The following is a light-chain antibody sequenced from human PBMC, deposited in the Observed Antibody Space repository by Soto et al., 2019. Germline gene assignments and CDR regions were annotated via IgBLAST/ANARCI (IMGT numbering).Light chain of an antibody. CDR2: AAF. CDR3: QTYNSSPYT. CDR1: QGISNC. Sequence: DIQMTQSPSSLSASVGDRVTITCPAIQGISNCLAWYQQKPWKVPKLLIYAAFTLQSEVPSRFSGSGSGTDYTLTISSLQPEAVANYYCQTYNSSPYTFGQGTKLESK. J-gene: IGKJ2*01. V-gene: IGKV1-27*01.